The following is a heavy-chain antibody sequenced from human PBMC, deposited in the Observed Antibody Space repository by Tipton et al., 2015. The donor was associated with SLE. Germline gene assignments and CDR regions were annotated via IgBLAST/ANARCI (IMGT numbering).Heavy chain of an antibody. Sequence: SLRLSCAASGFTFSSYWMHWVRQAPGKGLVWVSRINSDGSSTNYADSVKGRFTISRDNAKNTLYLQMNSLRAEDTTMYYCARDVPCYGSSSRRAFDIWGQGTMVTVSS. CDR3: ARDVPCYGSSSRRAFDI. J-gene: IGHJ3*02. D-gene: IGHD6-6*01. CDR1: GFTFSSYW. V-gene: IGHV3-74*01. CDR2: INSDGSST.